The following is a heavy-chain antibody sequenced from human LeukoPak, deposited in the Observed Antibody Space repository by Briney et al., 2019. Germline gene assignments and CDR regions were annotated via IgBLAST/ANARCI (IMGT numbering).Heavy chain of an antibody. V-gene: IGHV4-59*01. CDR3: ARTLAVAGRGYFDY. Sequence: SETLSLTCTVSGGSISSYYWNWIRQPPGKGLEWIGYIYYSGSTNYNPSLKSRVTISVDTSKNQFSLKLSSVTAADTAVYYCARTLAVAGRGYFDYWGQGTLVTVSS. J-gene: IGHJ4*02. D-gene: IGHD6-19*01. CDR1: GGSISSYY. CDR2: IYYSGST.